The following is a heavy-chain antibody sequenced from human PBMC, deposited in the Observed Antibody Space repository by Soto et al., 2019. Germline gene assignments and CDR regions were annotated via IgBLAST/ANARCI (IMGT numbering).Heavy chain of an antibody. Sequence: SVKVSCKASGGTFSSYAISWVRQAPGQGLEWMGGIIPIFGTANYAQKFQGRVTITADKSTSTAYMELSSLRSEDTAVYYCARATMVRGVIIYNWFDPWGQGTLVTVSS. D-gene: IGHD3-10*01. J-gene: IGHJ5*02. CDR2: IIPIFGTA. CDR1: GGTFSSYA. V-gene: IGHV1-69*06. CDR3: ARATMVRGVIIYNWFDP.